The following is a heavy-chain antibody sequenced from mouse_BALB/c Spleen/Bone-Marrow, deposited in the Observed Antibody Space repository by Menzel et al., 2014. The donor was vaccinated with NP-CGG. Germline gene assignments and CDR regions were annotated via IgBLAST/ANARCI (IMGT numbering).Heavy chain of an antibody. CDR2: IYLGSGST. CDR3: ARGLGLLYYIMDY. D-gene: IGHD3-1*01. J-gene: IGHJ4*01. V-gene: IGHV1-77*01. Sequence: QVHVKQSGPELVKPGASVKMSCKASGYTFTDYVITWVKQRTGQGLEWIGEIYLGSGSTYYNEKFKGKAALTADKSSNTAYMQLSSLTSEDSAVYFRARGLGLLYYIMDYWGQGTSVTVSS. CDR1: GYTFTDYV.